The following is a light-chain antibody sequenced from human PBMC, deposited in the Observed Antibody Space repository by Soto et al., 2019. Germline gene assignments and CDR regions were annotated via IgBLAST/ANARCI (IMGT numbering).Light chain of an antibody. Sequence: QSALTQPASVSGSPGQSITISCTGTNSDVGTYNYVSWYQHHPGKAPRLMIFAVSNRPSGVSYRFSGSKSGNTASLTISGLQAEDEAVYYCCSYTTSTSYVFGSGTKLTVL. J-gene: IGLJ1*01. CDR3: CSYTTSTSYV. CDR1: NSDVGTYNY. V-gene: IGLV2-14*03. CDR2: AVS.